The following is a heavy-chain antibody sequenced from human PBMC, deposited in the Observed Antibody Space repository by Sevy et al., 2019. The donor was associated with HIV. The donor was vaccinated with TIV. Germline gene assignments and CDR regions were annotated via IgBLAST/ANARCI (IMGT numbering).Heavy chain of an antibody. Sequence: GGSLRLSCAASGFTFSNYAMHWVRQAPGKGLEWVAVISFDGNNKDYADSVKGRFTISRDNSKNTLYLQMNSLRAEDTAMYYCARKWEIRASDIWGQGTMVTVSS. CDR1: GFTFSNYA. V-gene: IGHV3-30*04. CDR3: ARKWEIRASDI. CDR2: ISFDGNNK. J-gene: IGHJ3*02. D-gene: IGHD1-26*01.